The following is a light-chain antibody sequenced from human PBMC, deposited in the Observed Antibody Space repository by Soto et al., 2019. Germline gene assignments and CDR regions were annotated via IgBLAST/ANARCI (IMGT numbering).Light chain of an antibody. J-gene: IGKJ1*01. V-gene: IGKV4-1*01. Sequence: DIVMTQSPDSLAVSLGERATINCKSSQSVLYSSNNKNYLAWYQQKPGQSPKLLIYWASTRESGVPDRFSGSGSGTDFTLTISRLQAEDVAVYHCQQYYSLPWTFGQGPKVEIK. CDR2: WAS. CDR1: QSVLYSSNNKNY. CDR3: QQYYSLPWT.